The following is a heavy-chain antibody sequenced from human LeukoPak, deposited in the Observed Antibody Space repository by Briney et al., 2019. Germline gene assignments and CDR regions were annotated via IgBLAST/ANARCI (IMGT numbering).Heavy chain of an antibody. Sequence: GGSLRLSCVVSTFTKAWMNWVRQASGKGLEWVGRVKNRGDGRTTDYAAPVKGRFTISRDDSKRTVYLQMNSLKTEDTAVYFCTTEYYGGLDYWGQGTLVTVSS. J-gene: IGHJ4*02. V-gene: IGHV3-15*07. CDR2: VKNRGDGRTT. D-gene: IGHD3-16*01. CDR3: TTEYYGGLDY. CDR1: TFTKAW.